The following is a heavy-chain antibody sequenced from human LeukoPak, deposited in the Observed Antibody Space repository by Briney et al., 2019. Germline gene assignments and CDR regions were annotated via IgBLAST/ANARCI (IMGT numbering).Heavy chain of an antibody. D-gene: IGHD3-10*01. CDR3: ARASLHFYGSGSNLTPWPADMDV. V-gene: IGHV4-59*01. J-gene: IGHJ6*02. Sequence: DPSETLSLTCTVSGGSINSYYWTWIRQPPGKGLEWIGYIYYSGSTHYNPSLNSRVTISMDTSKNHFSLKLSSVTAADTAIYYCARASLHFYGSGSNLTPWPADMDVWGQGTKVTVSS. CDR2: IYYSGST. CDR1: GGSINSYY.